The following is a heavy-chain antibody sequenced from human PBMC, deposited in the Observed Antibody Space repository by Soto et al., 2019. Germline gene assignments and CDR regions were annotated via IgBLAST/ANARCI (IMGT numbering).Heavy chain of an antibody. CDR3: ARLSAGHGDNHDY. J-gene: IGHJ4*02. D-gene: IGHD4-17*01. Sequence: SETLSLTCTVSGGSISRYYWSWIRQSPGKGLEWIGYIYHTGTTDYNPSLKSRVTISVDTSKKQFSLRLRSVTAADTAIYYCARLSAGHGDNHDYWGQGTLVTVSS. V-gene: IGHV4-59*08. CDR1: GGSISRYY. CDR2: IYHTGTT.